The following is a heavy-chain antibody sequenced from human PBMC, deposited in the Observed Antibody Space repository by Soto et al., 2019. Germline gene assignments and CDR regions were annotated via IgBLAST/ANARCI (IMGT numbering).Heavy chain of an antibody. CDR3: AKDLVGSNADYFDY. CDR2: LSSSGGST. J-gene: IGHJ4*02. Sequence: EVQLLESGGGLVQHGGSLRLSCAASGFTFSSYAMSWVRQAPGKGMEWVAALSSSGGSTYYADSVKGRFTISRDNSKNTLYLQMNSLRAEDAAVYYCAKDLVGSNADYFDYWGQGTLVTVSS. V-gene: IGHV3-23*01. D-gene: IGHD2-15*01. CDR1: GFTFSSYA.